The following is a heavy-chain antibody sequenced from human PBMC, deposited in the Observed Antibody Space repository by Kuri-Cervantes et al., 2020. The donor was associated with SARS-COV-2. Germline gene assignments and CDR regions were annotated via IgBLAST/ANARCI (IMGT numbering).Heavy chain of an antibody. J-gene: IGHJ4*02. CDR2: INAGNGNT. V-gene: IGHV1-3*01. CDR1: GYTFTSYA. CDR3: ARTYCSSTSCSPGDY. D-gene: IGHD2-2*01. Sequence: ASVKVSCKASGYTFTSYAMHWVRQAPGQRLEWMGWINAGNGNTKYSQKFQGRVTITRDTSASTAYMELSSLRSEDTAVYYCARTYCSSTSCSPGDYWGQGTLATVSS.